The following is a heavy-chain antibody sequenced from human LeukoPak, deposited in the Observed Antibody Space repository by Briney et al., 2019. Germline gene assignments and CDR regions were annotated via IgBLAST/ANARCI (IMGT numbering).Heavy chain of an antibody. V-gene: IGHV3-9*01. J-gene: IGHJ4*02. CDR2: ISWNSGSI. CDR1: GFTFDDYA. CDR3: ARELSITGTTRPSDY. Sequence: PGRSLRLSCAASGFTFDDYAMHWVRQAPGKGLEWVSGISWNSGSIGYADSVKGRFTISRDNAKNSLYLQMNSLRAEDTAVYYCARELSITGTTRPSDYWGQGTLVTVSS. D-gene: IGHD1-20*01.